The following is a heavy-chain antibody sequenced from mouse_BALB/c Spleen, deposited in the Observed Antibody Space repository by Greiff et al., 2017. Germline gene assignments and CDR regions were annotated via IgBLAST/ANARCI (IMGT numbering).Heavy chain of an antibody. J-gene: IGHJ3*01. CDR3: ARPYGGRGWFAY. CDR2: IDPSDSYT. V-gene: IGHV1-69*02. Sequence: QVQLQQPGAELVKPGASVKLSCKASGYTFTSYWMHWVKQRPGQGLEWIGEIDPSDSYTNYNQKFKGKATLTVDKSSSTAYMQLSSLTSEDSAVYYCARPYGGRGWFAYWGQGTLVTVSA. D-gene: IGHD1-1*01. CDR1: GYTFTSYW.